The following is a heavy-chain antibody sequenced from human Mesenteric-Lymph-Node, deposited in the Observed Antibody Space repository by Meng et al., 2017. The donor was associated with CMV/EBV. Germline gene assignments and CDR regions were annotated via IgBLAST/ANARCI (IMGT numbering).Heavy chain of an antibody. CDR2: ISSSSYI. V-gene: IGHV3-21*01. Sequence: GESLKISCAASGFTFSSYSMNWVRQAPGKGLEWVSSISSSSYIYYADSVKGRFTISRDNAKNSLYLQMNSLRAEDTAVYYCARDLNYYDSDYWGQGTLVTVSS. J-gene: IGHJ4*02. D-gene: IGHD3-22*01. CDR1: GFTFSSYS. CDR3: ARDLNYYDSDY.